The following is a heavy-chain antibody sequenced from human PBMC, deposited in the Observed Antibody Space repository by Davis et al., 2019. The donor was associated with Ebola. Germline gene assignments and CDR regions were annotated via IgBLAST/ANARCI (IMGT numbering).Heavy chain of an antibody. CDR1: GFTFDDYA. J-gene: IGHJ4*02. V-gene: IGHV3-64*01. D-gene: IGHD6-13*01. CDR3: AREGSSSWYYYFDY. Sequence: GESLKISCAASGFTFDDYAMHWVRQAPGKGLEYVSAISSNGGSTYYANSVKGRFTISRDNSKNALYLQMGSLRAEDMAVYYCAREGSSSWYYYFDYWGQGTLVTVSS. CDR2: ISSNGGST.